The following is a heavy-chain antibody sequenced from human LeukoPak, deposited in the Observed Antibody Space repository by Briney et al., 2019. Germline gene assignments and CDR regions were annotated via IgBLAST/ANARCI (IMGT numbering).Heavy chain of an antibody. CDR3: ARSRSGYQFDY. J-gene: IGHJ4*02. CDR2: TSSTSSTM. D-gene: IGHD2-2*01. Sequence: PGGSLRLSCAASGFTFSGFSMDWVRQAPGRGLEWLSYTSSTSSTMLYADSVKGRFTISRDNAKNSLYLQMHSLRAEDTAVYYCARSRSGYQFDYWGQGTLVTVSS. V-gene: IGHV3-48*01. CDR1: GFTFSGFS.